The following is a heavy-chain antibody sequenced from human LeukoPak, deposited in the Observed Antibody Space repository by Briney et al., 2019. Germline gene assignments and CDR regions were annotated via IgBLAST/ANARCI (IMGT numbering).Heavy chain of an antibody. J-gene: IGHJ4*02. Sequence: PGGSLRLSCAASGFTFSSYAMSWVRQAPGKGLEWVSAISGSGGSTYYADSVKGRFTISRDNSKNTLYLQMNSLRAEDTAVYYCAKGLGRITMIVVVNDYWGQGTLVTVSS. V-gene: IGHV3-23*01. CDR2: ISGSGGST. CDR1: GFTFSSYA. D-gene: IGHD3-22*01. CDR3: AKGLGRITMIVVVNDY.